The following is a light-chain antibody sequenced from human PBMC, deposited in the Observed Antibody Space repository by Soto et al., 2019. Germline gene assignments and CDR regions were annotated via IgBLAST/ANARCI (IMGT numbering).Light chain of an antibody. CDR3: QQRGNWPRT. CDR2: DAS. CDR1: QSVSSS. J-gene: IGKJ2*01. V-gene: IGKV3-11*01. Sequence: EIVLTQSPATLSLSPGERATLSCRASQSVSSSLAWYQQKPGQAPRLLIYDASNRATGIPARFSGSGSGTDFTLSISSLEPEDCAVYYCQQRGNWPRTFGQGTMLEIK.